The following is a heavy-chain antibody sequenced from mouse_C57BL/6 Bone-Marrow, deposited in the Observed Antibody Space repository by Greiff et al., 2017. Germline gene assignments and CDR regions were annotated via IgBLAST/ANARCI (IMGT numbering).Heavy chain of an antibody. J-gene: IGHJ4*01. V-gene: IGHV10-3*01. CDR1: GFTFNTYA. Sequence: GGGLVQPKGSLKLSCAASGFTFNTYAMHWVRQAPGKGLEWVARIRSKSSNYATYYADSVKDRFTISRDDSQSMLYLQMNNLKTEDTAMYYCVRDQEYDYDAGYAMDYWGQGTSVTVSS. CDR3: VRDQEYDYDAGYAMDY. CDR2: IRSKSSNYAT. D-gene: IGHD2-4*01.